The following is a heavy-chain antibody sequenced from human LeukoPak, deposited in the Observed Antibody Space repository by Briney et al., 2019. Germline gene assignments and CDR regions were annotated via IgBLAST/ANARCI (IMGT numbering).Heavy chain of an antibody. D-gene: IGHD1-1*01. V-gene: IGHV3-23*01. J-gene: IGHJ3*02. Sequence: PGGSLRLSCAASGSTFSSYGMSWVRQAPGKGLEWVSAISGSGGSTYYADSVKGRFTISRDNSKNTLYLQMNSLRAEDTAVYYCAKASPVGYAFDIWGQGTMVTVSS. CDR1: GSTFSSYG. CDR2: ISGSGGST. CDR3: AKASPVGYAFDI.